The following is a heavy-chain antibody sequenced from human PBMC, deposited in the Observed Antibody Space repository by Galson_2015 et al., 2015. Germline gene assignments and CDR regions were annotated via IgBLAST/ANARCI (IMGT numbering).Heavy chain of an antibody. CDR2: TYYRSKWYS. CDR1: GDSVTTNTAA. CDR3: ARDGGNYSRSYYTEL. J-gene: IGHJ4*02. V-gene: IGHV6-1*01. Sequence: CAISGDSVTTNTAAWNWIRQSPSRGLEWLGRTYYRSKWYSEYALSVKSRLIINADTSRNLFSLQLNSVTPEDTEVYYGARDGGNYSRSYYTELWGQGPLV. D-gene: IGHD3-22*01.